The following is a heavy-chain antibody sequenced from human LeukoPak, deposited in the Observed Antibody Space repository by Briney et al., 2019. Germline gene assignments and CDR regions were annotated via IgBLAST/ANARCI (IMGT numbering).Heavy chain of an antibody. D-gene: IGHD2-2*01. CDR1: GFTLSSSA. CDR3: ARATPTRSCSSSDCYAIGAAGWDY. Sequence: PGGSLRLSCAASGFTLSSSAVSWVRQAPGKGLEWVSAIGASGRHTLYADSVKGRFSISRDTYQNTLYLQMNSLRAEDTAVYYCARATPTRSCSSSDCYAIGAAGWDYWGQGALVAVSS. V-gene: IGHV3-23*01. J-gene: IGHJ4*02. CDR2: IGASGRHT.